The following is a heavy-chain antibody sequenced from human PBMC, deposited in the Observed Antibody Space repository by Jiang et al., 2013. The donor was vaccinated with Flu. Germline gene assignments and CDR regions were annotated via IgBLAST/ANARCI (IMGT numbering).Heavy chain of an antibody. CDR3: ARHLAIESGGIVVVPAAQREFDP. Sequence: GAEVKKPGESLRISCKGSGYSFTSYWISWVRQMPGKGLEWMGRIDPSDSYTNYSPSFQGHVTISADKSISTAYLQWSSLKASDTAMYYCARHLAIESGGIVVVPAAQREFDPWGQGTLVTVSS. D-gene: IGHD2-2*01. J-gene: IGHJ5*02. V-gene: IGHV5-10-1*01. CDR2: IDPSDSYT. CDR1: GYSFTSYW.